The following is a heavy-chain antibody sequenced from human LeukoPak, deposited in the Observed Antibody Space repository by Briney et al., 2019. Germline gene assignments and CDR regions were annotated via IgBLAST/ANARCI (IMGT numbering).Heavy chain of an antibody. CDR2: IYYSGST. Sequence: PSETLSLICAVYGGSFSGYYWSWIRQHPGKGLEWIGYIYYSGSTYYNPSLKSRVTISVDTSKNQFSLKLSSVTAADTAVYYCARDIGDGYSGFDPWGQGTLVTVSS. D-gene: IGHD5-24*01. CDR3: ARDIGDGYSGFDP. V-gene: IGHV4-31*11. CDR1: GGSFSGYY. J-gene: IGHJ5*02.